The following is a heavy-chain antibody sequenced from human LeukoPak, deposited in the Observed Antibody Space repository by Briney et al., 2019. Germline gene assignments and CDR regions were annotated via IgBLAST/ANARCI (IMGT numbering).Heavy chain of an antibody. J-gene: IGHJ6*03. CDR1: GYTFSTST. CDR3: ARGLAPYSYEYSGHDPYYYYNMDV. V-gene: IGHV1-8*01. CDR2: INPKNGKT. D-gene: IGHD3-22*01. Sequence: ASVKVSCKASGYTFSTSTISWVRQAAGQGLEWMGWINPKNGKTSYAQKFQDRVTMTENTSTSIAYMELSSLRSEDTAVYYCARGLAPYSYEYSGHDPYYYYNMDVWGKGTTVIISS.